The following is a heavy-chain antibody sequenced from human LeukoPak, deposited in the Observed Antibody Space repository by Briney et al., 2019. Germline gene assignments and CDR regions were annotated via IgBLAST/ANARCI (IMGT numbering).Heavy chain of an antibody. CDR1: GFTFSSSA. J-gene: IGHJ4*02. CDR2: INGSGGST. Sequence: QSGGSLRLPCAASGFTFSSSAMSWVRLAPGKGLEWVSTINGSGGSTYYADSVKGRFTISRDNSKNTLYLQMNSLRAEDTAVYYCAKVDTAMLRSFDCWGQGTLVTVSS. D-gene: IGHD5-18*01. CDR3: AKVDTAMLRSFDC. V-gene: IGHV3-23*01.